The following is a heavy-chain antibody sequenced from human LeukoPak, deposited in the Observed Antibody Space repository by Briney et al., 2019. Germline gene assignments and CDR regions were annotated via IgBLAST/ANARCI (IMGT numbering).Heavy chain of an antibody. J-gene: IGHJ6*01. D-gene: IGHD3-9*01. V-gene: IGHV3-15*01. CDR3: TTTNYDILTGYYGNYYG. CDR1: GVTFSNAW. Sequence: GGSLRLSCAVSGVTFSNAWMSWVRQAPGKGLEWVGRIKSKIDGGTTDYAAPVKGRFTISRDDSKNTLYLQMNSLKIEDTAVYYCTTTNYDILTGYYGNYYG. CDR2: IKSKIDGGTT.